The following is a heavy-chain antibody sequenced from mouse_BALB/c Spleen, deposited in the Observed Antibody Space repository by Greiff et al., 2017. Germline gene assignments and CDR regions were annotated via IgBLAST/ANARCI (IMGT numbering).Heavy chain of an antibody. CDR3: ARPLIYYAMDY. J-gene: IGHJ4*01. Sequence: EVQGVESGGGLVQPGGSLKLSCAASGFTFSSYTMSWVRQTPEKRLEWVAYISNGGGSTYYPDTVKGRFTISRDNAKNTLYLQMSSLKSEDTAMYYCARPLIYYAMDYWGQGTSVTVSS. CDR2: ISNGGGST. V-gene: IGHV5-12-2*01. CDR1: GFTFSSYT.